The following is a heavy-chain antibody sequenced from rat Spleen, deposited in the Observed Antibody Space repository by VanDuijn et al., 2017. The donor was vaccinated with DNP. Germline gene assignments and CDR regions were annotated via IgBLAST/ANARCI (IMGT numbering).Heavy chain of an antibody. D-gene: IGHD1-11*01. Sequence: EVQLVESGGGLVQPGKSLKLSCTGSGFTFSNYDMAWVRQAPKRGLEWVATIDSSGNRAYYADTVRGRFTISRDNAKSSHYLQMNSLRSEDTATYYCTTFEGTNAWGQGTSVTVSS. V-gene: IGHV5-27*01. CDR2: IDSSGNRA. J-gene: IGHJ4*01. CDR1: GFTFSNYD. CDR3: TTFEGTNA.